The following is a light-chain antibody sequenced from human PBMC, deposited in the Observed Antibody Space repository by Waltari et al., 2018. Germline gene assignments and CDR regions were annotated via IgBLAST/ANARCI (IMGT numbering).Light chain of an antibody. Sequence: SYVLTQPPSVSVAPGKTARITCSGNDIGSKSVHWYQQKPGQAPVLVIFDDTDRPSGIPAQFSGSNSGNTATLTISRVEARDEADYYCQVWDSSSVHVVFGGGTKLTVL. CDR2: DDT. CDR1: DIGSKS. V-gene: IGLV3-21*04. J-gene: IGLJ2*01. CDR3: QVWDSSSVHVV.